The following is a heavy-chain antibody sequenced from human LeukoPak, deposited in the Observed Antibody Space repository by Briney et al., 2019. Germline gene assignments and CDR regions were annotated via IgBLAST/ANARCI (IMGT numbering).Heavy chain of an antibody. J-gene: IGHJ4*02. D-gene: IGHD3-3*01. CDR3: ARFEANRVVVYLDY. CDR2: IRHDGSQK. CDR1: GFSFSSYW. V-gene: IGHV3-7*05. Sequence: GGSLRLSCAASGFSFSSYWMRWVRQAPGKGLEWVANIRHDGSQKYYVGSVKGRFTISRDNVKNSLYLEMNSLRAEDTAVYYCARFEANRVVVYLDYWGQGALITVSS.